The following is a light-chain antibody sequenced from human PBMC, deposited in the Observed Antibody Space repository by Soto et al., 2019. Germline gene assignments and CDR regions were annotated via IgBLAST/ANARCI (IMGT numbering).Light chain of an antibody. CDR3: SSFTSTFTLV. V-gene: IGLV2-14*03. CDR2: DVT. J-gene: IGLJ1*01. Sequence: LTQPASVSWSPGHSITISCTGTSSDVGAYDYVSWYQQHPGKAPKLLIYDVTTRPSGVSNRFSGSKSGNTASLTISGLETDDEAEYYCSSFTSTFTLVFGTGTKV. CDR1: SSDVGAYDY.